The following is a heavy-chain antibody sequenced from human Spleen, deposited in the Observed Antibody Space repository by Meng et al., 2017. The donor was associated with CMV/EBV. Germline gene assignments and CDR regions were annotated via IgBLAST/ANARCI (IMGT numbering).Heavy chain of an antibody. CDR1: GFTFNNYA. CDR3: AKDIVVGATLP. Sequence: GESLKISCAASGFTFNNYAMDWVRQAPGKGLEWVAFIRYDGSNKYYADSVKGRFTISRDNSKNTLYLQMNSLRAEDTAVYYCAKDIVVGATLPWGQGTLVTVSS. J-gene: IGHJ5*02. CDR2: IRYDGSNK. D-gene: IGHD1-26*01. V-gene: IGHV3-30*02.